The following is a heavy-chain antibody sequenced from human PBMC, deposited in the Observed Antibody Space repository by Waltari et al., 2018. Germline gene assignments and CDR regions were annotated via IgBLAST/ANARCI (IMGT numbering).Heavy chain of an antibody. D-gene: IGHD5-18*01. CDR1: GYTFTDDY. CDR3: ARGGYSYGPTYYYGMDV. J-gene: IGHJ6*02. Sequence: QVQLVPSGVEVKKPGDSVKVSCKASGYTFTDDYMYWVRQAPGQGFEWMGWINPNSGGTNYAQKLQGRVTMTRDTSISTANMELSRLSSDDTAVYYCARGGYSYGPTYYYGMDVWGQGTTVTVSS. CDR2: INPNSGGT. V-gene: IGHV1-2*02.